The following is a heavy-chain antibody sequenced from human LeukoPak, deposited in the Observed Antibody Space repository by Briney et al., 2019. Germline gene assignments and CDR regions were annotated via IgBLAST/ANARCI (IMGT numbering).Heavy chain of an antibody. D-gene: IGHD6-19*01. CDR1: GGSIRSYY. V-gene: IGHV4-59*01. J-gene: IGHJ4*02. Sequence: KPSETLSLTCTVSGGSIRSYYWSWIRQPPGKGLEWIGYIYYSGSTNYNPSLKSRVTIPVDTSKNQFSLNLSSVTAADTAVYYCARVLPYSSGWGVDYWGQGTLVTVSS. CDR3: ARVLPYSSGWGVDY. CDR2: IYYSGST.